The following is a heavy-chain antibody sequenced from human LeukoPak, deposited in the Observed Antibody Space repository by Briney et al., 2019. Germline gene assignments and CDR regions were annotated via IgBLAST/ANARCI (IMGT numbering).Heavy chain of an antibody. J-gene: IGHJ3*02. V-gene: IGHV4-34*01. CDR1: GGSFSGYY. CDR3: ASLVGATSQSAFDI. D-gene: IGHD1-26*01. CDR2: INHSGST. Sequence: AETLSLTCAVYGGSFSGYYWSRISQPPGKGLEWIGEINHSGSTNYNPSLKSRVTISVDTSKNQFSLKLSSVTAADTAVYYCASLVGATSQSAFDIWGQGTMVTVSS.